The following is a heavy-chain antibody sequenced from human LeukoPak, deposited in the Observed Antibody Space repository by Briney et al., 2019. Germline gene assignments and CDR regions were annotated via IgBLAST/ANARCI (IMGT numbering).Heavy chain of an antibody. J-gene: IGHJ5*02. CDR3: ARSIGYVET. CDR2: VSNDGSTK. CDR1: GFTFSTSW. D-gene: IGHD3-22*01. Sequence: PGGSLRLSCAASGFTFSTSWMHWVRQASGKGLEWGSHVSNDGSTKAYAATVKGRFTISREKAKNTVYLQMNSLRAEDTAVYYCARSIGYVETWGQGTLVTVSS. V-gene: IGHV3-74*01.